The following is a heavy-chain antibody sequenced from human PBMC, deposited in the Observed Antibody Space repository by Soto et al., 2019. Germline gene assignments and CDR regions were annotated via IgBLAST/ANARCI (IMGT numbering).Heavy chain of an antibody. Sequence: EVQLLESGGGLVQPGGSLRLSCAASKFTFSNYAMSWVRQAPGKGLEWVSSIGSSGGSTYFADSVKGRFTISRDNSKSTLFLQRNSLSAEDTAVYYCAKGGTSSWSTFDYWGQGTLVTVSS. CDR2: IGSSGGST. V-gene: IGHV3-23*01. D-gene: IGHD6-13*01. CDR1: KFTFSNYA. CDR3: AKGGTSSWSTFDY. J-gene: IGHJ4*02.